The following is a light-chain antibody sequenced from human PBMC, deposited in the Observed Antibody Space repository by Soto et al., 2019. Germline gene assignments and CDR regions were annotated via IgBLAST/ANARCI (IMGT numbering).Light chain of an antibody. CDR1: QSVSSY. CDR2: DAS. J-gene: IGKJ5*01. Sequence: EIVLTQSPATLSLSPGERATLSCRASQSVSSYLAWYQQKPGQAPRLLIYDASNRATGIPARFSGSESGTDFTLTISRLEPEDFAVYYCQQRSNWPPEITVGQGTRLEIK. V-gene: IGKV3-11*01. CDR3: QQRSNWPPEIT.